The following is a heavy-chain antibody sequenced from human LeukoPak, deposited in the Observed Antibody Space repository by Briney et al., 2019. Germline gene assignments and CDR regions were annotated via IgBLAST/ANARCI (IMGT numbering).Heavy chain of an antibody. CDR3: ARGVAPNYYDSSGYSEDAFDI. Sequence: GASVKVSCKASGYSFTSYLISWVRQAPGQGLEWMGWISGHNGNTDYAQKFKDRVTLTTDTSSSTAYMELRSLRSDDTAVYYCARGVAPNYYDSSGYSEDAFDIWGQGTMVTVSS. CDR2: ISGHNGNT. CDR1: GYSFTSYL. J-gene: IGHJ3*02. D-gene: IGHD3-22*01. V-gene: IGHV1-18*01.